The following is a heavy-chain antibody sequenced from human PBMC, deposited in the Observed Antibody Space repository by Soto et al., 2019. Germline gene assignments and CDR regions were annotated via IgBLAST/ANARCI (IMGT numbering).Heavy chain of an antibody. CDR3: ARSTRISSGYYYVPFDY. CDR1: GGTFSSYA. J-gene: IGHJ4*02. D-gene: IGHD3-22*01. Sequence: ASVKVSCKASGGTFSSYAISWVRQAPGQGLEWMGGIIPIFGTANYAQKFQGRVTITADESTSTAYMELSSLRSEDTAVYYCARSTRISSGYYYVPFDYWGQGTLVTVPQ. V-gene: IGHV1-69*13. CDR2: IIPIFGTA.